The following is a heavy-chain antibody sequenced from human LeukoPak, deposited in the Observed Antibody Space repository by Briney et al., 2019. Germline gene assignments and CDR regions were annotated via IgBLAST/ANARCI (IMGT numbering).Heavy chain of an antibody. CDR1: GLTFSTYA. D-gene: IGHD1-26*01. CDR2: ISGSGSTT. J-gene: IGHJ4*02. Sequence: GGSLRLSCAASGLTFSTYAINWVRQAPGKGLEWVSGISGSGSTTYYADSVKGRFTISRDNSKNTVYLQMNSLRAEDTAIYYRAKGPQWELPHFDYWGQGTLVTVSS. CDR3: AKGPQWELPHFDY. V-gene: IGHV3-23*01.